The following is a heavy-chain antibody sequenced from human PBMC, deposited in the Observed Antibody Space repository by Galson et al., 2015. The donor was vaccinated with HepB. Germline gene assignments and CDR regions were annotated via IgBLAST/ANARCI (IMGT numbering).Heavy chain of an antibody. D-gene: IGHD5-18*01. CDR3: ARGIQLWRSNQAFHF. Sequence: SVKVSCKASGSTFSNYAFSWVRQAPGQGLEWMGGITPIFGTTDYAQKFQGRVSFFADESTTTVYMELSSLRSEDTATYYCARGIQLWRSNQAFHFWGQGTLVTVSS. CDR2: ITPIFGTT. V-gene: IGHV1-69*13. CDR1: GSTFSNYA. J-gene: IGHJ4*02.